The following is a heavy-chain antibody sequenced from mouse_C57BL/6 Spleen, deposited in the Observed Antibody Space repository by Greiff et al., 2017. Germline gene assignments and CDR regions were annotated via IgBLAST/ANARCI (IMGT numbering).Heavy chain of an antibody. J-gene: IGHJ3*01. Sequence: QVQLKQPGAELVRPGTSVKLSCKASGYTFTSYWMHWVKQRPGQGLEWIGVIDPSDSYTNYNQKFKGKATLTVDTSSSTAYMQLSSLTSEDSAVYYCARSGDSSGYVWFAYWGQGTLVTVSA. CDR2: IDPSDSYT. D-gene: IGHD3-2*02. CDR1: GYTFTSYW. CDR3: ARSGDSSGYVWFAY. V-gene: IGHV1-59*01.